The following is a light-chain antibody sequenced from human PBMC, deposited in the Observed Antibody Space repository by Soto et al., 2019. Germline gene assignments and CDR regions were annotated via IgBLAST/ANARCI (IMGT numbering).Light chain of an antibody. CDR1: QSVSSSY. J-gene: IGKJ2*01. CDR3: EQYGSSPGT. CDR2: GAS. V-gene: IGKV3-20*01. Sequence: EIVLTQSPGTLSLSPGERATLSCRASQSVSSSYLAWYQQKPGQAPRLLIYGASSRATGIPDRFSGSGSVTDFTLTIIRLEPEDVAVYYCEQYGSSPGTFGQGTKLEIK.